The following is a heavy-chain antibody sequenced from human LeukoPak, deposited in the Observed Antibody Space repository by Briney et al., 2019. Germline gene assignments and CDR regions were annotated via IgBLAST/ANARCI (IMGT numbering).Heavy chain of an antibody. D-gene: IGHD6-13*01. CDR1: GGSISSSSYY. J-gene: IGHJ5*02. V-gene: IGHV4-39*01. Sequence: SETLSLTRTVSGGSISSSSYYWGGVPQPPGKGLEWVGGIYYSGSTYYTPSLKSRVTIAVDTSKNQFSLKLISVTAADTAVYYCARQGGSSWYFAWFDPWGQGTLVTVSS. CDR3: ARQGGSSWYFAWFDP. CDR2: IYYSGST.